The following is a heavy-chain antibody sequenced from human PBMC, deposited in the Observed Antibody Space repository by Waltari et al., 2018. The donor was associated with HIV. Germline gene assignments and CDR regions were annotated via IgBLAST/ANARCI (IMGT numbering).Heavy chain of an antibody. CDR1: GYSFTSYW. CDR3: ATSRSTYYDTGGYFDY. Sequence: VPLVPSGAEVQKPGESLKISCKVSGYSFTSYWIRRVRPMPGKGLEWMGIIYPVDSDTRYSPSFQGQVTIPADKSISTAYLQWSSLKASDTAMYYCATSRSTYYDTGGYFDYWGQGTLVTVSS. D-gene: IGHD3-22*01. CDR2: IYPVDSDT. J-gene: IGHJ4*02. V-gene: IGHV5-51*03.